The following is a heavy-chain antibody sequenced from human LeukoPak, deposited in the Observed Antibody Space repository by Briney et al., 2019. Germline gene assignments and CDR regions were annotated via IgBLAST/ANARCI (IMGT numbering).Heavy chain of an antibody. Sequence: SETLSLTCTVSGGSISSSSYYWGWIRQPPGKGLEWIGSIYYSGSTYYNPSLKSRVTISVDTSKNQFSLKLGSVTAADTAVYYCARQLGYCSSTSCYADEVDYWGQGTLVTVSS. CDR3: ARQLGYCSSTSCYADEVDY. V-gene: IGHV4-39*01. J-gene: IGHJ4*02. CDR2: IYYSGST. CDR1: GGSISSSSYY. D-gene: IGHD2-2*01.